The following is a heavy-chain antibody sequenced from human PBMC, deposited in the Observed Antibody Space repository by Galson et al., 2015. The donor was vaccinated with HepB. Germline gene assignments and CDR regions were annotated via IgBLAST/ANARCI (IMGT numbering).Heavy chain of an antibody. CDR1: GFTFSSYA. Sequence: SLRLSCAASGFTFSSYAISWVRQAPGKGLEWVSTISGGGDGTYYADSVKGRFTVSRDHAKNTLSLQMNSLRDEDTAVYYCAKSLGTGAARGLDVWGQGTTVTVSS. CDR2: ISGGGDGT. J-gene: IGHJ6*02. V-gene: IGHV3-23*01. CDR3: AKSLGTGAARGLDV. D-gene: IGHD2-8*02.